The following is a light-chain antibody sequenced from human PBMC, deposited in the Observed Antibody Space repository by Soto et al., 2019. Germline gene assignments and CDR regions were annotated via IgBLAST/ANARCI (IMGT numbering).Light chain of an antibody. CDR3: GAWDDSLNGYV. CDR1: RSNIASNT. V-gene: IGLV1-44*01. J-gene: IGLJ1*01. CDR2: SNN. Sequence: QSVLIQPPSASGTPGQRVTISCSGSRSNIASNTVNWYQQLPGTAPKLLIYSNNQRPSGVPDRFSGSTSGTSASLAISGLQSEDEADYYCGAWDDSLNGYVFGTGTKLTVL.